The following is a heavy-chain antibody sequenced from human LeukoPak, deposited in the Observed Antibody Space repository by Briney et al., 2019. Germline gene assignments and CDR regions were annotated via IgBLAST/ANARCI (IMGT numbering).Heavy chain of an antibody. CDR2: ITSDGSKK. CDR3: ARKSLRYFGSGSYSLDVFDI. Sequence: PGGSLRLSCAASGFTFNTYALHWIRQAPGQGLEWVAAITSDGSKKYYADSVKGRFTISRDNSKNTLYLQMNSLRADDTAVYFCARKSLRYFGSGSYSLDVFDIWGQGTMVTVSS. J-gene: IGHJ3*02. V-gene: IGHV3-30-3*01. CDR1: GFTFNTYA. D-gene: IGHD3-10*01.